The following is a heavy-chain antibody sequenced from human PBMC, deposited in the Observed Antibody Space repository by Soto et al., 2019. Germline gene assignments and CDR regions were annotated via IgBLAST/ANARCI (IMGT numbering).Heavy chain of an antibody. CDR3: ARDRMYALGP. Sequence: PSETLSLTCTVSGGSISSYYWSWIRQPPGKGLEWIGYIYYSGSTNYNPSLMSRVTISVDTSKNQFSLKLSSVTAADTAVYYCARDRMYALGPWGQGTLVTVSS. V-gene: IGHV4-59*01. J-gene: IGHJ5*02. CDR2: IYYSGST. CDR1: GGSISSYY. D-gene: IGHD2-8*01.